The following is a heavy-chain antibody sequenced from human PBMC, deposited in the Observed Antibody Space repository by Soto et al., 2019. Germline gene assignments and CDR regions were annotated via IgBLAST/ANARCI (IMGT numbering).Heavy chain of an antibody. V-gene: IGHV3-23*01. CDR3: AKISLGPLRYFDWSLAPIDY. D-gene: IGHD3-9*01. CDR2: ISGSGGST. CDR1: GFTFSSYA. J-gene: IGHJ4*02. Sequence: GGSLRLSCAASGFTFSSYAMSWVRQAPGKGLEWVSAISGSGGSTYYADSVKGPFTISRDNSKNTLYLQMNSLRAEDTAVYYCAKISLGPLRYFDWSLAPIDYWGQGTLVTVSS.